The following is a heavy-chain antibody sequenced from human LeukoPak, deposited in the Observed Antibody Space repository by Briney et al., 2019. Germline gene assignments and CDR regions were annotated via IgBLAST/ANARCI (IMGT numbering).Heavy chain of an antibody. CDR1: GFTFSSYW. J-gene: IGHJ4*02. V-gene: IGHV3-74*01. CDR2: INSDGSST. Sequence: GALRLSCAASGFTFSSYWMHWVRQAPGKGLVWVSRINSDGSSTSYADSVKGRFTISRDNAKNTLYLQMNSLRAEDTAVCYCARDRWTSSRGYGYSLPDYWGQGTLVTVPS. D-gene: IGHD5-18*01. CDR3: ARDRWTSSRGYGYSLPDY.